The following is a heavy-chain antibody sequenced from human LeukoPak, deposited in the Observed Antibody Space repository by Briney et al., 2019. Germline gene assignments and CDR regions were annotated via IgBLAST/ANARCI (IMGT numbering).Heavy chain of an antibody. J-gene: IGHJ4*02. CDR3: RKEGRGVGAATIDY. Sequence: GGSLRLLCAASGFPFSNYAMSWVRQAPGKGLEWVSGISGSGGSTYYAASVGRFSISRDHSKNTLDLQMTSLRAEDTAVYYWRKEGRGVGAATIDYWGQGTLVTVSS. D-gene: IGHD1-26*01. CDR1: GFPFSNYA. V-gene: IGHV3-23*01. CDR2: ISGSGGST.